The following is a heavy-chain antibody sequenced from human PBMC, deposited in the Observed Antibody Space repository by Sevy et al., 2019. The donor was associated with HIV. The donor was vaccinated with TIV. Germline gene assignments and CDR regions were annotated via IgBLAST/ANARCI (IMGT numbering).Heavy chain of an antibody. CDR2: IKQDGREK. J-gene: IGHJ3*02. V-gene: IGHV3-7*01. CDR3: ARERLLLESSAFDI. CDR1: GFTFSSYW. D-gene: IGHD3-22*01. Sequence: GSLRLSCAASGFTFSSYWMSWVRQAPGKGLEWVANIKQDGREKYNVDSVKGRFTISRDNAKNSLYLQMNSLRAEDTAVYYCARERLLLESSAFDIWGQGTMVTVSS.